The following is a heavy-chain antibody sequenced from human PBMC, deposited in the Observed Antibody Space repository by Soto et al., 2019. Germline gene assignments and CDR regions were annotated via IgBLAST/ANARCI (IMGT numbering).Heavy chain of an antibody. J-gene: IGHJ6*02. CDR1: GSAITRYY. CDR2: INPGGGSA. V-gene: IGHV1-46*01. D-gene: IGHD6-19*01. CDR3: ARDTSGWSLNGLDV. Sequence: QVDLVQSGAEVKKPGASVTISCKASGSAITRYYIHWVRQAPGRGLEWMGIINPGGGSASYAQKFQDRVTIVKDTSTGTVYMDLRSLRTEDTAVYYCARDTSGWSLNGLDVWGQGTTVNFSS.